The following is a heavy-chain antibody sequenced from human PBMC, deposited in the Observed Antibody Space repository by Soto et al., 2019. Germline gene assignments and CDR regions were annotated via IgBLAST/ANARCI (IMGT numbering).Heavy chain of an antibody. CDR2: IYHSGST. J-gene: IGHJ5*02. D-gene: IGHD2-2*01. Sequence: PSETLSLTCAVSGGSISSGGYSWSWIRQPPGKGLEWIGYIYHSGSTYYNPSLKSRVTISVDRSKNQFSLKLSSVTAADTAVYYCASGYCISTSCYWGWFDPWGQGTLVTVPQ. V-gene: IGHV4-30-2*01. CDR1: GGSISSGGYS. CDR3: ASGYCISTSCYWGWFDP.